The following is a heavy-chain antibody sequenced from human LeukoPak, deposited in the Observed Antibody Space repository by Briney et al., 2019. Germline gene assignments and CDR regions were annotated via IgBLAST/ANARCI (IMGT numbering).Heavy chain of an antibody. Sequence: GRSLRLSCAASGFTFSSYGMHWVRQAPGKGLEWVAVISYDGSNKYYADSVKGRFTISRDNSKNTLFLHMNSLRGEDTAVYYCAREDYAFDIWGQGTMVTVSS. J-gene: IGHJ3*02. CDR2: ISYDGSNK. V-gene: IGHV3-30*03. CDR3: AREDYAFDI. CDR1: GFTFSSYG.